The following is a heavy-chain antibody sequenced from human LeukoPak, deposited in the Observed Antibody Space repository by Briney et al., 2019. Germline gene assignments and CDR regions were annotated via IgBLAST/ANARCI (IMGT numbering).Heavy chain of an antibody. CDR2: IYTSGST. CDR1: GGSISSGSYY. D-gene: IGHD3-22*01. V-gene: IGHV4-61*02. CDR3: ARHGFYYYDSSGRYYGMDV. J-gene: IGHJ6*02. Sequence: SETLSLTCTVSGGSISSGSYYWSWIRQPAGKGLEWIGRIYTSGSTNYNPSLKSRVTISVDTSKNQFSLKLSSVTAADTAVYYCARHGFYYYDSSGRYYGMDVWGQGTTVTVSS.